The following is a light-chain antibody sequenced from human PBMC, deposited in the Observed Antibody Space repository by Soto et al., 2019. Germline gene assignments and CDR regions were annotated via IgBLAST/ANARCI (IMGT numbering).Light chain of an antibody. CDR3: QSYDSSTVV. CDR2: EDN. Sequence: NFMLTQPHSVSESPGKTVTISCTRSSGSIASNYVQWYQQRPGSAPTTVIYEDNQRPSGVPDRFSGSTDGSSNSASLTISGLQTEDEADYYCQSYDSSTVVFGGGTMVTVL. V-gene: IGLV6-57*04. J-gene: IGLJ2*01. CDR1: SGSIASNY.